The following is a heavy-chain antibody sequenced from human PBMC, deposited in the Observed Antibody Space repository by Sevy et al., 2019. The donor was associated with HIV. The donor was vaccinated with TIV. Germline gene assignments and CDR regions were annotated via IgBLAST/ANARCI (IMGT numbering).Heavy chain of an antibody. D-gene: IGHD2-15*01. CDR2: INPNSGGT. CDR1: GYTFTGYY. J-gene: IGHJ4*02. V-gene: IGHV1-2*06. CDR3: ARDPGFYCSGGSCYPRYYFDY. Sequence: ASVKVSCKASGYTFTGYYMHWVRQAPGQGLEWMGRINPNSGGTNYAQKFQGRVTMTRDTSISTAYMELSRLRSDDTAVYYCARDPGFYCSGGSCYPRYYFDYWGQGTLVTVSS.